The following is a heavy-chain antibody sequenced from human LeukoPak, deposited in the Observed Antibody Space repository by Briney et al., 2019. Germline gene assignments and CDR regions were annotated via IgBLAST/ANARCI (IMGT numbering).Heavy chain of an antibody. CDR3: VRDLDLGGYSSFVS. D-gene: IGHD4-23*01. Sequence: GGSLRLSCAASGFTFSSYFWMHWVRQAPGKGLVWVSRIRSDGGSSTYADSVKGRFTISRDNAKNTLYLQMNTLRAEDTAVYYCVRDLDLGGYSSFVSWGQGTLVTVAS. J-gene: IGHJ4*02. CDR2: IRSDGGSS. CDR1: GFTFSSYFW. V-gene: IGHV3-74*01.